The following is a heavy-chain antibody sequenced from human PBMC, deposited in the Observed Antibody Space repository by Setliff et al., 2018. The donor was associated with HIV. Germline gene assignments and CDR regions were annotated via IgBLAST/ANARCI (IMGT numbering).Heavy chain of an antibody. J-gene: IGHJ6*02. CDR3: ARRKGGYGLDV. V-gene: IGHV4-59*08. Sequence: PSETLSLTCTVSGGSISSDYWSWIRQPPGKGLEWIGYIYYSGSTNYNPSLKSRVTISVATSKNQFSLKLTSVTAADTAVYYCARRKGGYGLDVWGQGTTVTVSS. D-gene: IGHD3-16*01. CDR2: IYYSGST. CDR1: GGSISSDY.